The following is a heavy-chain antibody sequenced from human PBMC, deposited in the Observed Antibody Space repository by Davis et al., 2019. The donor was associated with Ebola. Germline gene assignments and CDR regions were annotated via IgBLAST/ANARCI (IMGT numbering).Heavy chain of an antibody. Sequence: PGGSLRLSCTASGFNFDDYAMHWVRQAPGKGLEWVSSISWNSGTINYADSVKGRFAISRDNSKNTLYLQMNSLRAEDTAVYYCARAPVAVPPSYFDYWGQGTVVTVPS. CDR1: GFNFDDYA. V-gene: IGHV3-9*01. CDR2: ISWNSGTI. CDR3: ARAPVAVPPSYFDY. J-gene: IGHJ4*02. D-gene: IGHD2-15*01.